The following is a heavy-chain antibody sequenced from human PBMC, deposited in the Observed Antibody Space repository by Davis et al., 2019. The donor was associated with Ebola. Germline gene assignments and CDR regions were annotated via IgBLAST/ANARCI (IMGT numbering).Heavy chain of an antibody. Sequence: GESLKISCAASGFTFSSYAMSWVRQAPGKGLEWVSAISGSGGSTYYADSVKGRFTISRDNSKNTLYLQMNSLRAEDTAVYYCAKESAKYYYYGMDVWGQGTTVTVSS. V-gene: IGHV3-23*01. CDR2: ISGSGGST. J-gene: IGHJ6*02. CDR3: AKESAKYYYYGMDV. CDR1: GFTFSSYA.